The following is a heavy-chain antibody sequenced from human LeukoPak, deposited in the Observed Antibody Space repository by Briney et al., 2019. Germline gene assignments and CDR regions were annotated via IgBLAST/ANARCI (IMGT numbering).Heavy chain of an antibody. J-gene: IGHJ4*02. CDR1: GFTFFTYH. CDR2: ISGSGGST. CDR3: AKVRATEYYFDY. Sequence: VGSLPQTCAGTGFTFFTYHFRGLRQAPGKGLEWVSAISGSGGSTYYADSVKGRFTSSRDNSKNSLYLQMNSLTAEDTAVHYCAKVRATEYYFDYWGRGTLVTVSS. V-gene: IGHV3-23*01. D-gene: IGHD2-21*02.